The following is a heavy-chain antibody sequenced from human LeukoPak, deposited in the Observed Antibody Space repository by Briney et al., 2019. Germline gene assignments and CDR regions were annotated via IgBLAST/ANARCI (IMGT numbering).Heavy chain of an antibody. Sequence: GGSLRLSCAASGFTFSSYEMNWVRQAPGKGLEWVSYISSSGRTIYYADSVKGRFTISRDNAKNSLYMQMNSLRAEDTAVYYCARDGDYAFRYFDLWGPGTLVAVSS. J-gene: IGHJ2*01. CDR3: ARDGDYAFRYFDL. V-gene: IGHV3-48*03. CDR1: GFTFSSYE. D-gene: IGHD4-17*01. CDR2: ISSSGRTI.